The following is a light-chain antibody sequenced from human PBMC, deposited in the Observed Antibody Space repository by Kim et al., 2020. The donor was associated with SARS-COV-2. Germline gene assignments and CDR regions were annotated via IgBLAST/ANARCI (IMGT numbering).Light chain of an antibody. CDR3: QQYGDSPRT. J-gene: IGKJ2*01. Sequence: LLPGERVTLACRPRQGVTTNSLARYKQRPGQVPRLLIYGASTRAAGIPDRFSGSGSGADFTLTINRLEPEDSAVYYCQQYGDSPRTFGEGTKLEI. CDR2: GAS. CDR1: QGVTTNS. V-gene: IGKV3-20*01.